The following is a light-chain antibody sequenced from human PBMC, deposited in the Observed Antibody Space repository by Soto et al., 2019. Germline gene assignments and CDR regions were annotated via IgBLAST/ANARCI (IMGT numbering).Light chain of an antibody. CDR2: EVN. V-gene: IGLV2-14*01. CDR1: STDVGAYNY. Sequence: HSALTQPASVSESPGQSITISCTGTSTDVGAYNYVSWYQKYPGKAPKLMIYEVNYRPSGVSNRFSGSKSGNTASLTISGLQAADEADYYCSSYTSSRTLVFGGGTKLTVL. J-gene: IGLJ2*01. CDR3: SSYTSSRTLV.